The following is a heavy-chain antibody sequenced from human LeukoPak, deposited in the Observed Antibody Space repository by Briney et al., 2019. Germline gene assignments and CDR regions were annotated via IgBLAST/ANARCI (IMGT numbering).Heavy chain of an antibody. D-gene: IGHD3-22*01. CDR1: GFTFDCCG. CDR3: AKSLDYYDSTCMDV. J-gene: IGHJ6*03. V-gene: IGHV3-30*02. CDR2: IRNVGNDK. Sequence: GGSLTLSCAASGFTFDCCGMHWVRQAPGKGLEWVAFIRNVGNDKYYADSVKGRFFISRDNSKNTLSLQMNSLRVEGTAVYYCAKSLDYYDSTCMDVWGKGTTVTVSS.